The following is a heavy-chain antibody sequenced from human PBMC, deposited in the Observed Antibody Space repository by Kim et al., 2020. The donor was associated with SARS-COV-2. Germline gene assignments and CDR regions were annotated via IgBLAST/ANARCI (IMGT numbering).Heavy chain of an antibody. J-gene: IGHJ4*02. CDR1: GYSFTSYW. D-gene: IGHD3-9*01. CDR3: ARRRYFGTGRYYFDY. V-gene: IGHV5-51*01. Sequence: GESLKISCKGSGYSFTSYWIGWVRQMPGKGLEWMGIIYPGDSDTRYSPSFQGQVTISADKSISTAYPQWSSLKASDTAMYYCARRRYFGTGRYYFDYWGQGTLVTVSS. CDR2: IYPGDSDT.